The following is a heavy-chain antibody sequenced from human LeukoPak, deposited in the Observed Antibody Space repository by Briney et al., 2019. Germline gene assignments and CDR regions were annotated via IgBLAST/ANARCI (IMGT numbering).Heavy chain of an antibody. J-gene: IGHJ4*02. V-gene: IGHV1-2*02. CDR2: INPNSGAT. D-gene: IGHD2-2*01. CDR1: GYMFTNYR. CDR3: ARRQGCSNTACPPDY. Sequence: ASVKVSCKASGYMFTNYRLNWVRQAPGEGLEWMGWINPNSGATNYAQNFQGRVTMTRDTSISTAYMEVSRLRSDDTAVYYCARRQGCSNTACPPDYWGQGTLVTVSS.